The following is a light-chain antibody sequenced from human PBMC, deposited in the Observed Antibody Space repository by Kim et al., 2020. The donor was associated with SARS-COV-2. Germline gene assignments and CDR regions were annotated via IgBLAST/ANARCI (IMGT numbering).Light chain of an antibody. CDR2: GKN. J-gene: IGLJ2*01. Sequence: SSELTQDPAVSVALGQTVRITCQGDSLRSYYASWYQQKPGQAPVLVIYGKNNRPSGIPDRFSVSSSGNTASLTITGAQAEDEADYYCNSRDSSGNHLKVFGGGTQLTVL. V-gene: IGLV3-19*01. CDR1: SLRSYY. CDR3: NSRDSSGNHLKV.